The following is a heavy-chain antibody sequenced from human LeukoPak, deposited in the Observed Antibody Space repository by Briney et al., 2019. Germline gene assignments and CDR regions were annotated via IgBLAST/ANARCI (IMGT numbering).Heavy chain of an antibody. CDR1: GYTLTSYG. D-gene: IGHD2-15*01. V-gene: IGHV1-18*01. CDR2: ISAYNGNT. CDR3: ARVGYCSGGGCSYYFDY. Sequence: ASVKVSCKASGYTLTSYGISWVRQAPGQGLEWMGWISAYNGNTNYAQKLQGRVTMTTDTSTSTAYMELRSLRSDDTAVYYCARVGYCSGGGCSYYFDYWGQGNLVTVSS. J-gene: IGHJ4*02.